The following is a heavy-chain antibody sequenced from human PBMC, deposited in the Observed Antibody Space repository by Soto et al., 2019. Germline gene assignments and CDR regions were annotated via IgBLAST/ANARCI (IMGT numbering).Heavy chain of an antibody. CDR2: IIPIFGTA. Sequence: QVQLVQSGAEVKKPGSSVKVSCKASGGTFSSYAISWVRQAPGQGLEWMGGIIPIFGTANYAQKFQGRVTITADEFTSTVYMELSSLRSEDTAVYYCARDQEQLVFGLYGMDVWGQGTTVTVSS. CDR3: ARDQEQLVFGLYGMDV. J-gene: IGHJ6*02. V-gene: IGHV1-69*01. D-gene: IGHD6-13*01. CDR1: GGTFSSYA.